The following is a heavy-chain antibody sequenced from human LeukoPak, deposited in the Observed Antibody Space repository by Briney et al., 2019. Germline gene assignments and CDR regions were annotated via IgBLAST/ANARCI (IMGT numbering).Heavy chain of an antibody. CDR1: GGSISSYF. Sequence: SETLSLTCTVSGGSISSYFGSWIRQPAGKGLGWIGRIYTSGSTNYNPSLKSRVAMSVDTSKHQFSLTLSSVTAADTAVYYCARDRAQYCSGRSCYRADAFDIWGQGTMVTVSS. CDR2: IYTSGST. J-gene: IGHJ3*02. V-gene: IGHV4-4*07. D-gene: IGHD2-15*01. CDR3: ARDRAQYCSGRSCYRADAFDI.